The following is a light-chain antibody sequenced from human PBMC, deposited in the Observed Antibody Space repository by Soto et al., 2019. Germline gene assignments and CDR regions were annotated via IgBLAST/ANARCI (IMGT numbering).Light chain of an antibody. Sequence: EIELTQSPCTLSWSAGESATLSWGVSQTTSPKYVAWCQQRRGLAPRLLVYGASKRAAGIPDRFRGSGSASEFTLTISSLQSQDFAVYYCQQYNNWPALTFGGGTKVDIK. V-gene: IGKV3D-15*01. CDR2: GAS. CDR1: QTTSPK. J-gene: IGKJ4*01. CDR3: QQYNNWPALT.